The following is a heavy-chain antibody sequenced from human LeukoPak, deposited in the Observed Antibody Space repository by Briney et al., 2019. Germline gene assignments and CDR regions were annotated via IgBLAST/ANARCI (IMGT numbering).Heavy chain of an antibody. Sequence: SETLSLTCTVSGGFLSSFYWSWIRQPPGKGLEWIGYIYYGGSTDYNPSLKGRLSISVDTSKNQFSLKLTSVTAADTAVYYCARTRGSGSSDYWGQGTLGTVST. J-gene: IGHJ4*02. V-gene: IGHV4-59*01. CDR3: ARTRGSGSSDY. CDR1: GGFLSSFY. CDR2: IYYGGST. D-gene: IGHD3-10*01.